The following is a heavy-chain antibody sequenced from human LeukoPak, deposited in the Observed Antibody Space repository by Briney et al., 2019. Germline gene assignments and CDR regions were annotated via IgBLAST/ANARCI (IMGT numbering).Heavy chain of an antibody. CDR3: ARSIDPQFGYYYYGMDV. CDR1: GGSFSGYY. CDR2: IYYSGST. Sequence: SETLSLTCAVYGGSFSGYYWSWIRQPPGKGLEWIGYIYYSGSTNYNPSLKSRVTISVDTSKNQFSLKLSSVTAADTAVYYCARSIDPQFGYYYYGMDVWGQGTTVTVSS. D-gene: IGHD3-16*01. J-gene: IGHJ6*02. V-gene: IGHV4-59*01.